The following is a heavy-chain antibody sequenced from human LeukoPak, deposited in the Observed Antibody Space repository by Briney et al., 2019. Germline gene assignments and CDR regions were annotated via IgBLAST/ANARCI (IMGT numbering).Heavy chain of an antibody. V-gene: IGHV3-23*01. CDR3: AHVLQSVYYEYWSHHVDV. Sequence: PGGSLRLSCVGSGFVFSNLAMSWVRQAPGKGLEWASSISGSGDSTFYADSVKGRFTISRDNSKDTLYIQMNSLRAEDTAVYYCAHVLQSVYYEYWSHHVDVWGKGTTVTVSS. J-gene: IGHJ6*04. CDR2: ISGSGDST. D-gene: IGHD3-3*01. CDR1: GFVFSNLA.